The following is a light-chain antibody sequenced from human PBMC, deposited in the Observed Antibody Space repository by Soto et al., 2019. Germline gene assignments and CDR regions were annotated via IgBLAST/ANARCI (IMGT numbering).Light chain of an antibody. J-gene: IGKJ2*01. V-gene: IGKV3-15*01. CDR2: GTS. CDR1: QSVSTN. CDR3: HQYDDGPYT. Sequence: VMTQSPAILSVSPGERATLSCRASQSVSTNLAWYQQIPGQTHRLLIYGTSTTATGIPVRVSGSGSWTEFTLTISSLQSEDFAVYYCHQYDDGPYTLGQGAKVEI.